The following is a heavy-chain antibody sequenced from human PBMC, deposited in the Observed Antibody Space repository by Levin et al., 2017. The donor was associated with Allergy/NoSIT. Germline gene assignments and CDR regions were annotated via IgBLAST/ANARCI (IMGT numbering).Heavy chain of an antibody. CDR3: ARQPQYSSGWFDY. D-gene: IGHD6-19*01. Sequence: GSLRLSCTVSGGSISSSSYYWGWIRQPPGKGLEWIGSIYYSGSTYYSPSLKSRVTISVDTSKNQFSLKLSSVTAADTAVYYCARQPQYSSGWFDYWGQGTLVTVSS. CDR2: IYYSGST. V-gene: IGHV4-39*01. CDR1: GGSISSSSYY. J-gene: IGHJ4*02.